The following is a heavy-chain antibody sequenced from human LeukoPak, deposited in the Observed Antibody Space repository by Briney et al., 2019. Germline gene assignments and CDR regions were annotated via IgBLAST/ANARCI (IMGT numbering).Heavy chain of an antibody. V-gene: IGHV4-39*07. CDR2: IYYSGST. CDR1: GGSISSTSYY. CDR3: ARVGEFVVVTASTHSYYMDV. J-gene: IGHJ6*03. D-gene: IGHD2-21*02. Sequence: SETLSLTCTVSGGSISSTSYYWSWIRQPPGKGLEWIGSIYYSGSTYYNPSLKSRVTISVDTSKNQISLKLSSVTAADTAVYYCARVGEFVVVTASTHSYYMDVWGKGTTVTVSS.